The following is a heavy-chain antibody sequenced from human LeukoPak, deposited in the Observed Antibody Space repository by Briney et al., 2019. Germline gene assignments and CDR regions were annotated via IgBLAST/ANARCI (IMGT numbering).Heavy chain of an antibody. CDR3: GRGSVGFGELNY. CDR2: ISYDGSNK. V-gene: IGHV3-30-3*01. J-gene: IGHJ4*02. D-gene: IGHD3-10*01. CDR1: GFTFSSYA. Sequence: GGSLRLSCAASGFTFSSYAMHWVRHAPGKGLVWVAVISYDGSNKFYADSVKGRFTLSRDNSKNTLYLQMNSLRIEDTAVYYCGRGSVGFGELNYWGQGTLVTVSS.